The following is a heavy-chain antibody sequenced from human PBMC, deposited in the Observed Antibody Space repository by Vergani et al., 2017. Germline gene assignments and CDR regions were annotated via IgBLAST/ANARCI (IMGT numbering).Heavy chain of an antibody. Sequence: QVHLKESGPGLMKPSETLSLTCSVSGGSVRNYYWSWIRQPQGKGLGFIGYIAHIGRSNYDPAFRIRATITLDTSKNQVSLKLTAVNVADTAVYYGAKVEDIVVDNMFDSWGQGILVTVSS. CDR3: AKVEDIVVDNMFDS. CDR1: GGSVRNYY. J-gene: IGHJ5*01. D-gene: IGHD5-12*01. CDR2: IAHIGRS. V-gene: IGHV4-59*02.